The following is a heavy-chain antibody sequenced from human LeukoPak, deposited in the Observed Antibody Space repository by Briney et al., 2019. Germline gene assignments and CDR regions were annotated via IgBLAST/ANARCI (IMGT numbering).Heavy chain of an antibody. V-gene: IGHV3-30*18. CDR1: GFTFSSYG. CDR3: AKDTDYGDYVSALDY. J-gene: IGHJ4*02. D-gene: IGHD4-17*01. Sequence: GRSLRLSCAASGFTFSSYGMHWVRQAPGKGLEWVAVISYDGSNKYYADSVKGRFTISRDNSKNTLYLQMNSLRAEDTAVYYCAKDTDYGDYVSALDYWGQGTLVTVSS. CDR2: ISYDGSNK.